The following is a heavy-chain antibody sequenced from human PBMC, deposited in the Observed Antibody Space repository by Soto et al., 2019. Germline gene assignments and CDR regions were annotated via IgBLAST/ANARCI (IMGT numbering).Heavy chain of an antibody. D-gene: IGHD3-10*01. Sequence: LRLSCAASGFSFSNAWLSWVRQAPGKGLEWVGRIKSRADGGTTDYTAPVKGRFAISRDDSKNTLYLQMNSLKTEDTAVYYCTTGSTSTKNYWGQGTLVTVSS. CDR1: GFSFSNAW. CDR2: IKSRADGGTT. CDR3: TTGSTSTKNY. J-gene: IGHJ4*02. V-gene: IGHV3-15*01.